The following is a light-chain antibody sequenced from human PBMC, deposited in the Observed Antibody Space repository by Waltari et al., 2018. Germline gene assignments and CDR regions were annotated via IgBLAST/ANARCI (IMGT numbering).Light chain of an antibody. CDR1: QSVRSN. CDR2: DAS. V-gene: IGKV3-15*01. J-gene: IGKJ5*01. CDR3: QQYNRWPPIT. Sequence: EIVMTQSPATLSVSPGETATLPCRASQSVRSNVAWYQKKPGQAPRLLIYDASTRATSIPAKFRGSGSGTEFTLTISSLQSEDFAVYYCQQYNRWPPITFGHGTRLEIK.